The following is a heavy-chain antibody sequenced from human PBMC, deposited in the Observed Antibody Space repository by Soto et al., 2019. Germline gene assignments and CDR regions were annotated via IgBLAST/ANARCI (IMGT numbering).Heavy chain of an antibody. CDR1: GDTFIVHY. D-gene: IGHD3-10*01. CDR3: ARDANPYYGPGSLHGYFDY. CDR2: TNPNNGST. J-gene: IGHJ4*02. V-gene: IGHV1-2*02. Sequence: QVQLVQSGAEVKKPGASVKISCKASGDTFIVHYIHWVRQAPGKGFEWIGWTNPNNGSTKYAQKFQGRVTMTRDTSITTVYVELSSLRSDDTAVYFCARDANPYYGPGSLHGYFDYWGQGTLVTVSS.